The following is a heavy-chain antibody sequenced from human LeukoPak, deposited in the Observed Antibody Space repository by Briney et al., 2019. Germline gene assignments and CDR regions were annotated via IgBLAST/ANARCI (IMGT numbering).Heavy chain of an antibody. V-gene: IGHV4-38-2*02. CDR1: GYSISSGYY. J-gene: IGHJ2*01. CDR3: AGSDTIGYLPREWDYWYFDL. D-gene: IGHD3-22*01. CDR2: IYYSGST. Sequence: SETLSLTCTVSGYSISSGYYWGWIRQPPGKGLEWIAYIYYSGSTNYNPSLKSRVTISVDTSKNQFSLNLSSVTAADTAVYYCAGSDTIGYLPREWDYWYFDLWGRGTLVTVSS.